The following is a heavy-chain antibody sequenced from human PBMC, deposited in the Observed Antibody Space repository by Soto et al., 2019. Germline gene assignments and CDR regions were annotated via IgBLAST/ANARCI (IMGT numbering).Heavy chain of an antibody. D-gene: IGHD2-15*01. V-gene: IGHV3-48*01. CDR3: ARDLVVVVAAI. Sequence: GGSLILSCAASGFTFSSYSMNWVRQAPGKGLEWVSYISSSSSTIYYADSVKGRFTISRDNAKNSLYLQMNSLRAEDTAVYYCARDLVVVVAAIWGQGTMVTVSS. J-gene: IGHJ3*02. CDR1: GFTFSSYS. CDR2: ISSSSSTI.